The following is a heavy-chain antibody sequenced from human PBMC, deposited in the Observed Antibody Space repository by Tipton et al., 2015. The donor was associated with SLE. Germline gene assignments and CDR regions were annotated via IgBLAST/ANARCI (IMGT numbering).Heavy chain of an antibody. D-gene: IGHD2-15*01. Sequence: SLRLSCVASESTFNGSALHWVRPASGKGLEWVGRIRSRNSNYETTFAASVNGRFTISRDDSKNTAYLQMTSLKIEDSAVYYCTARTSSGPRLFDYWGQGTLVTVSS. CDR1: ESTFNGSA. CDR3: TARTSSGPRLFDY. J-gene: IGHJ4*02. V-gene: IGHV3-73*01. CDR2: IRSRNSNYET.